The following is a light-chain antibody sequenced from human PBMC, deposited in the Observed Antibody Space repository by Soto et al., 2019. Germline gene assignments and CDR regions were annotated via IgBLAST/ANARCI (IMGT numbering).Light chain of an antibody. J-gene: IGKJ4*01. CDR2: GAS. V-gene: IGKV3-15*01. Sequence: EIVMTQSPATLSVSPGERATLSCRASQSVNSNLAWYQQKPGQAPRLLIFGASTGATGIPARFSGSGSGTEFILTISSLQSEDFAVYYCQQYNDWPLTFGGGTKVEIK. CDR3: QQYNDWPLT. CDR1: QSVNSN.